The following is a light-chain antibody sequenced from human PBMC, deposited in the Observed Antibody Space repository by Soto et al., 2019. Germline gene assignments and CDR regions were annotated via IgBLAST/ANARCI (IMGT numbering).Light chain of an antibody. CDR3: SSFAPRNTWL. CDR1: SSDVGAYNY. CDR2: EVT. Sequence: QSALTQPPSASGSPGQSVTISCTGTSSDVGAYNYVSWYQQHAGKAPKLVIYEVTKRPSGVPDRFSGSKSANTASLTVSGLQAEDEADYYCSSFAPRNTWLFGGGTKLTVL. J-gene: IGLJ3*02. V-gene: IGLV2-8*01.